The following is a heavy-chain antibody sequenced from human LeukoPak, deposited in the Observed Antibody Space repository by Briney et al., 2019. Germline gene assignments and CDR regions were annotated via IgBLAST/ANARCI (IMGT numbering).Heavy chain of an antibody. V-gene: IGHV4-59*01. CDR3: ARDYSAAGYYYYGMDV. D-gene: IGHD6-13*01. CDR2: VYTSGST. CDR1: GGSISSYY. J-gene: IGHJ6*02. Sequence: SETLSLTCTVSGGSISSYYWSWMRQPPGKGLDGIGYVYTSGSTNSNPSLTSRVPISVATSTTQYSLTLSPVTAADAAAYYCARDYSAAGYYYYGMDVWGQGTTVTVSS.